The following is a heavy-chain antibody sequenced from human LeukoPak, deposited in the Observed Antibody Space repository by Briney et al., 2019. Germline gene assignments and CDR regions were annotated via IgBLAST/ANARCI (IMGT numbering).Heavy chain of an antibody. J-gene: IGHJ4*02. V-gene: IGHV3-74*01. CDR2: IKSDGSST. D-gene: IGHD4-17*01. CDR3: ARVGEHYGDYVDFDY. CDR1: GFTFSSYW. Sequence: GGSLGLSCEASGFTFSSYWMHWVRQAPGKGLVWVSRIKSDGSSTSYADSVKGRFTISRDSAKNTVYLQMNSLRAEDTAVYYCARVGEHYGDYVDFDYWGQGTLVTVSS.